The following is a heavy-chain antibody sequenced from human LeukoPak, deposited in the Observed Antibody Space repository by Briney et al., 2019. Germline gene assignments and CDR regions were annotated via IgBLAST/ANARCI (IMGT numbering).Heavy chain of an antibody. V-gene: IGHV1-69*13. Sequence: ASVKVSCKASGGTFSSYAISWVRQAPGQGLEWMGGIIPIFGTANYAQKFQGRVTITADESTSTAYMELSSLRSEDTAVYYCARDCSGGSCYDYWGQGTLVTVSS. CDR3: ARDCSGGSCYDY. D-gene: IGHD2-15*01. CDR1: GGTFSSYA. J-gene: IGHJ4*02. CDR2: IIPIFGTA.